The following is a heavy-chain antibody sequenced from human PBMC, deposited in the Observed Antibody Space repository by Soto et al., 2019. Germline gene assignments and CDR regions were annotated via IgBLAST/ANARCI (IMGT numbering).Heavy chain of an antibody. J-gene: IGHJ4*02. V-gene: IGHV3-53*01. CDR3: ARIPYDNSGTIFDY. CDR1: GFSVSSKY. Sequence: DVQLVESGGGLIQPGGSLRLSCAVSGFSVSSKYMSWVRQAAGKGLEWVSVIYAGSFTFYADSVKGRFTISRDDSKNSLYLQMNSLRAEDTAVYYCARIPYDNSGTIFDYWGQGTQVTVSS. D-gene: IGHD3-22*01. CDR2: IYAGSFT.